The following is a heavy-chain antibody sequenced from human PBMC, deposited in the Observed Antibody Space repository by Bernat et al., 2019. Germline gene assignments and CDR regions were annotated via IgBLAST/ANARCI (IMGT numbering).Heavy chain of an antibody. CDR2: IGTAGDP. CDR3: ARGTTMVQGAKPRFFDY. Sequence: EVQLVESGGGLVQPGGSLRLSCAASGFTFSSYDMHWVRQATGKGLEWVSAIGTAGDPYYPGSVKGRFTISRENAKNSLFLQMNSLRAEDTAVYYCARGTTMVQGAKPRFFDYWGQGTLVTVSS. CDR1: GFTFSSYD. J-gene: IGHJ4*02. V-gene: IGHV3-13*05. D-gene: IGHD3-10*01.